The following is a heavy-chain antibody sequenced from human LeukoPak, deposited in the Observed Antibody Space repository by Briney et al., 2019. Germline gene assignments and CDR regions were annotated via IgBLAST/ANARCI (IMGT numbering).Heavy chain of an antibody. V-gene: IGHV3-23*01. J-gene: IGHJ4*02. CDR3: PKMPVSYCSGWSTFDY. CDR2: ISAGGVST. D-gene: IGHD6-19*01. Sequence: PGGSLRLSCAASGFTFSSYAMGWVRQTPVKGLEWVSGISAGGVSTYYADSVKGRFTISRDNSKNTLYLQMSTLRAEDTAIYYCPKMPVSYCSGWSTFDYWGQGTLVTVSS. CDR1: GFTFSSYA.